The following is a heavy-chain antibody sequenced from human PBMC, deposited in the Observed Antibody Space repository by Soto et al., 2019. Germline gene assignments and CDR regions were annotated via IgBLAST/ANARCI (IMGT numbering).Heavy chain of an antibody. CDR1: GYTFTSYG. CDR2: ISAYNGNT. V-gene: IGHV1-18*04. CDR3: ARDKKLGSWLEGSSY. J-gene: IGHJ4*02. Sequence: GASVKVSCKASGYTFTSYGISWVRQAPGQGLEWMGWISAYNGNTNYAQKLQGRVTMTTDTSTSTAYMELRSLRSDDTAVYYCARDKKLGSWLEGSSYWGQGTLVTVSS. D-gene: IGHD6-13*01.